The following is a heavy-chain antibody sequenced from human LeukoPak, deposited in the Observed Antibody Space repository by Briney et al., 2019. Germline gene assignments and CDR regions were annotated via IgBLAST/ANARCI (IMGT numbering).Heavy chain of an antibody. D-gene: IGHD2-2*01. CDR1: GFTFSSYG. CDR3: AKDWEDIVVVPAADDFDY. J-gene: IGHJ4*02. V-gene: IGHV3-30*02. Sequence: AGGSLRLSCAASGFTFSSYGMHWVRQAPGKGLEWVAFIRYDGSNKYYADSVKGRFTISRDNSKNTLYLQMNSLRAEDTAVYNCAKDWEDIVVVPAADDFDYWGQGTLVTVSS. CDR2: IRYDGSNK.